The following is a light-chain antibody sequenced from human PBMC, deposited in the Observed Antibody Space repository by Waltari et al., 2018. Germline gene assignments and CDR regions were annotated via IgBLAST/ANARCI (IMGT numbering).Light chain of an antibody. J-gene: IGLJ1*01. CDR1: SSNIGSNQ. CDR2: RND. CDR3: GAWDDSLSGHYV. V-gene: IGLV1-47*01. Sequence: QSVLTQPPSASGTPGQRVTISCSGRSSNIGSNQVYWYQQLPGMAPTLLIYRNDQRPSGVPDRFSGSKSGSSASLAISGLRSEDEADYYCGAWDDSLSGHYVFGTGTKVTVL.